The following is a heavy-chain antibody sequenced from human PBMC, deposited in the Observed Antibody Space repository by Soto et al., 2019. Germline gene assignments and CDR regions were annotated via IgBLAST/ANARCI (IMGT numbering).Heavy chain of an antibody. CDR3: AREVAAAGDY. CDR1: GGSISGYY. J-gene: IGHJ4*02. V-gene: IGHV4-39*02. CDR2: IYYSGST. D-gene: IGHD6-13*01. Sequence: SETLSLTCTVSGGSISGYYWSWIRQPPGKGLEWIGSIYYSGSTYYNPSLKSRVTISVDTSKNQFSLKLSSVTAADTAVYYCAREVAAAGDYWGQGTLVT.